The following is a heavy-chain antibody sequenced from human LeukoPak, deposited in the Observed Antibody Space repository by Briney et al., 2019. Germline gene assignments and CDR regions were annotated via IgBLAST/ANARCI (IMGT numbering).Heavy chain of an antibody. Sequence: SETLSLTCTVSGVSISSGGYYCSWIRQHPGKGLEWIGYIYYSGSTYYNPSLKSRVTISVDTSKNQFSLKLSSVTAADTAVYYCARDHVGYYYDSSGYYLGNWFDPWGQGTLVTVSS. D-gene: IGHD3-22*01. V-gene: IGHV4-31*03. CDR2: IYYSGST. CDR1: GVSISSGGYY. CDR3: ARDHVGYYYDSSGYYLGNWFDP. J-gene: IGHJ5*02.